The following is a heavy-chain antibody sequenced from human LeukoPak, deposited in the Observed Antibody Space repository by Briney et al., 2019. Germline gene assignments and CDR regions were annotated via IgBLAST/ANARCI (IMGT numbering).Heavy chain of an antibody. Sequence: SETLSLTCTVSGGSISSGGYYWSWIRQHPGKGLEWIGYIYYSRSTYYNPSLKSRVTISVDTSKNQFSLKLSSVTAADTAVYYCARFLYSSSSLFDYWGQGTLVTVSS. CDR3: ARFLYSSSSLFDY. V-gene: IGHV4-31*03. J-gene: IGHJ4*02. CDR2: IYYSRST. D-gene: IGHD6-6*01. CDR1: GGSISSGGYY.